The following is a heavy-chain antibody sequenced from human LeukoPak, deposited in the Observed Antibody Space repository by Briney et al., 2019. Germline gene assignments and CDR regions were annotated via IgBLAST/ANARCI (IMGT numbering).Heavy chain of an antibody. CDR2: IKADGSEK. V-gene: IGHV3-7*05. Sequence: GGSLRLSCAASGFTFSDYYMSWVRQPPGKGLEWVANIKADGSEKYYVDSVKGRLTISRDDAKRTVDLQMDNLRAEDTAIYYCAYRNNFEYWGQGALVTVSS. CDR1: GFTFSDYY. CDR3: AYRNNFEY. J-gene: IGHJ4*02. D-gene: IGHD1-26*01.